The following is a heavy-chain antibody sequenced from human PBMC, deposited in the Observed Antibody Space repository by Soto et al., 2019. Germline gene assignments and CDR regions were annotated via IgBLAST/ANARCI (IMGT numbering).Heavy chain of an antibody. V-gene: IGHV4-39*01. CDR1: GGSISSSSYY. D-gene: IGHD3-3*01. J-gene: IGHJ5*02. Sequence: SETLSLTCTVSGGSISSSSYYWGWIRQPPGKGLEWIGSIYYSGSTYYNPSLKSRVTISVDTSKNQFSLRLSSVTAADTAVYYCARHHPFGVAGGWFDPWGQGTLVTVSS. CDR2: IYYSGST. CDR3: ARHHPFGVAGGWFDP.